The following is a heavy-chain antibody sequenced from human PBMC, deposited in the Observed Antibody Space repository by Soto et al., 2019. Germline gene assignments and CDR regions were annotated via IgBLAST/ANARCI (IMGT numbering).Heavy chain of an antibody. J-gene: IGHJ5*02. D-gene: IGHD6-13*01. CDR3: AAGGPAAGSTPWFDP. Sequence: SVKVSCKASGGTFSSYTISWVRQAPGQGLEWMGRIIPILGIANYAQKFQGRVTITADKSTSTAYMELSSLRSEDTAVYYCAAGGPAAGSTPWFDPWGQGTLVTVSS. CDR2: IIPILGIA. CDR1: GGTFSSYT. V-gene: IGHV1-69*02.